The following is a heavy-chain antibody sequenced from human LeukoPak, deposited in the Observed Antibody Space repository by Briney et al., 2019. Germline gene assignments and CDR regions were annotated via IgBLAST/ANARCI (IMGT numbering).Heavy chain of an antibody. CDR1: GGSITTTDFD. V-gene: IGHV4-39*01. D-gene: IGHD1-26*01. Sequence: SETLSLTCAVSGGSITTTDFDWAWIRQPPGQGFEWIATISSSGKAYYYPSLMSRVTISVDTSKNQFSLDVTSVTAADTGLFYCARFKGGAGFDYWGRGILVIVS. CDR3: ARFKGGAGFDY. CDR2: ISSSGKA. J-gene: IGHJ4*01.